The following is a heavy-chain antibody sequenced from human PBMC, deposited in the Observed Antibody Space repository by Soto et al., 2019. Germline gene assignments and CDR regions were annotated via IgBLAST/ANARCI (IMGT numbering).Heavy chain of an antibody. CDR3: ARVRYYDRNFDY. V-gene: IGHV3-7*05. CDR2: IKYDGNEK. D-gene: IGHD3-16*01. J-gene: IGHJ4*02. Sequence: EVQVVDSGGGLVQPGGSLRLSCAASGFIFTNYWMSWVRQAPGKGLEWVAIIKYDGNEKYYVDPVKGRFTISRDNAKNSVYLQMSSLRAADTAVYYCARVRYYDRNFDYWGQGTLVTVSA. CDR1: GFIFTNYW.